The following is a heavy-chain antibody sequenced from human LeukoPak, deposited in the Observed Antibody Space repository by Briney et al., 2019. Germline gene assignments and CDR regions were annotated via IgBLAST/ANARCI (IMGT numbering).Heavy chain of an antibody. CDR3: AGASVVVPAAGFDP. CDR2: IYYSGST. Sequence: KPSQTLSLTSTVSGGSISSGDYYWSWIRQPPGKGLEWIGYIYYSGSTYYNPSLKSRVTISVDTSKNQFSLKLSSVTAADTAVYYCAGASVVVPAAGFDPWGQGTLVTVSS. V-gene: IGHV4-30-4*01. D-gene: IGHD2-2*01. CDR1: GGSISSGDYY. J-gene: IGHJ5*02.